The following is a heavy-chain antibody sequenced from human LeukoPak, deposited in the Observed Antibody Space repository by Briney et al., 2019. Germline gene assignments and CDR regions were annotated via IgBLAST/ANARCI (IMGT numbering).Heavy chain of an antibody. CDR2: VSGSGGGT. D-gene: IGHD1-26*01. J-gene: IGHJ4*02. CDR1: GFTFSKYA. V-gene: IGHV3-23*01. Sequence: GGSLRLSCAASGFTFSKYAMTWVRQAPGKGLEWVSAVSGSGGGTYYADSVKGRFTISRDNSKNTVYLQMNGLRAEDTAIYYCAKVVEWQLLEGSDYWGQGTLVTVSS. CDR3: AKVVEWQLLEGSDY.